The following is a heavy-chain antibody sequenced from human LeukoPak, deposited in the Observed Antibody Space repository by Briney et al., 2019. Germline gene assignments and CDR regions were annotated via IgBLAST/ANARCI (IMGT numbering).Heavy chain of an antibody. V-gene: IGHV3-23*01. CDR2: ITGSDDKK. CDR3: AKGPQLGSAYHPDY. D-gene: IGHD3-16*01. CDR1: GFTFSNAA. Sequence: GGSLSLSCAASGFTFSNAAMTWVRQAPGKGLEWVSTITGSDDKKYYADSVKGRFTISRDYSKNTLHLQMNSMRVEDTAIYYCAKGPQLGSAYHPDYWGQGTLVTVSS. J-gene: IGHJ4*02.